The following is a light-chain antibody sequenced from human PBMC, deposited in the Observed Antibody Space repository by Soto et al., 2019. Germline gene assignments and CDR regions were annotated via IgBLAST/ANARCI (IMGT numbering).Light chain of an antibody. J-gene: IGKJ1*01. CDR2: DAS. CDR3: HQYNYYRPT. Sequence: DIQVTQSPSTLSASVGDRVTITCRASQPIRTWLAWYQEKPGKAPKLLIYDASSLEGGVPSRFSGSGSGTEFTLTISSLQPDDCATYYCHQYNYYRPTFGQGTKVEI. V-gene: IGKV1-5*01. CDR1: QPIRTW.